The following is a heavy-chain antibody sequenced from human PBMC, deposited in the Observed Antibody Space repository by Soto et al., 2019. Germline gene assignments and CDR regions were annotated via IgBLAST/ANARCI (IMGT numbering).Heavy chain of an antibody. CDR1: GGTFSSYA. V-gene: IGHV1-69*06. D-gene: IGHD3-22*01. J-gene: IGHJ4*02. Sequence: QVQLVQSGAEVKKPGSSVKVSCKASGGTFSSYAISWVRQAPGQGLEWMGGIIPIFGTANYTQKFQGRVTITADKSTSTAYMELSSLRSEDTAVYYCASPEGLYDSSGYSFDYWGQGTLVTVSS. CDR2: IIPIFGTA. CDR3: ASPEGLYDSSGYSFDY.